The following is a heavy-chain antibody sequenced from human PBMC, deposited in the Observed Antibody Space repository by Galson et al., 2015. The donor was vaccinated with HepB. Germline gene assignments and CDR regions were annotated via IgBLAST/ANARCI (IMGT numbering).Heavy chain of an antibody. D-gene: IGHD2-2*02. CDR1: GFTFSSYA. J-gene: IGHJ6*02. CDR2: ISGSGGST. V-gene: IGHV3-23*01. CDR3: AKVEHPATAIPGPDYYYYYGMDV. Sequence: SLRLSCAASGFTFSSYAMSWVRQAPGKGLEWVSAISGSGGSTYYADSVKGRFTISRDNSKNTLYLQMNSLRAEDTAVYYCAKVEHPATAIPGPDYYYYYGMDVWGQGTTVTVSS.